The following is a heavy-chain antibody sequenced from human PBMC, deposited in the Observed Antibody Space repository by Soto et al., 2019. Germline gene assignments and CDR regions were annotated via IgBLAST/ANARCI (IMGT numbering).Heavy chain of an antibody. CDR2: IIPIFGTA. Sequence: ASVKVSCKASGGTFSSYAISWVRQAPGQGLEWMGGIIPIFGTANYAQKFQGRVTITADESTSTAYMELSSLRSEDTAVYYCARVPDYYDSSGYPDVWGQGTTVTVSS. D-gene: IGHD3-22*01. J-gene: IGHJ6*02. CDR3: ARVPDYYDSSGYPDV. V-gene: IGHV1-69*13. CDR1: GGTFSSYA.